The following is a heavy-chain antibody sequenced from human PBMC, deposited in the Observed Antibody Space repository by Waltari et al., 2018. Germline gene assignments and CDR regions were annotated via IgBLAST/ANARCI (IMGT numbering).Heavy chain of an antibody. CDR3: ARGQGSGRYGTPFDS. Sequence: QVQLQESGPGLAKPSETLSLTCTVSGASISLYHWSWVRQPAGKGLEWIGRSFGGGATTYTPSLKSRVTMSVATSRSQFSLRLSSVAAADTAVYFCARGQGSGRYGTPFDSWGQGILVTVSA. D-gene: IGHD1-26*01. J-gene: IGHJ4*02. CDR2: SFGGGAT. CDR1: GASISLYH. V-gene: IGHV4-4*07.